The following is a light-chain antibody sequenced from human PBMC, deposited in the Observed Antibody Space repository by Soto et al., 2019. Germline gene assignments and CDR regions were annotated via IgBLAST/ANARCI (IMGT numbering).Light chain of an antibody. J-gene: IGLJ1*01. CDR2: EVN. CDR3: RAFTTSSARV. Sequence: QSALTQPASVSGSLGQSITISCSGTSHDVGGYNYVSWYQQHPGKAPKLLLYEVNIRPSGVSNRFSGSKSGNTASLTISGLQAEDEADYYCRAFTTSSARVFGTGTKLTVL. V-gene: IGLV2-14*01. CDR1: SHDVGGYNY.